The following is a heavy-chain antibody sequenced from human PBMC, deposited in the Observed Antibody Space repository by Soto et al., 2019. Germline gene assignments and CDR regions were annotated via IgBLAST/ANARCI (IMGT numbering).Heavy chain of an antibody. J-gene: IGHJ6*02. D-gene: IGHD4-4*01. CDR2: IGTRGRTI. CDR3: ARDPAIYSGKFDYGLDV. CDR1: GFTFSNYE. V-gene: IGHV3-48*03. Sequence: VQLVESGGGLVQAGGSLRLFCAASGFTFSNYEMNWVRQIPGKGLEGVSYIGTRGRTIYYADSVKGRFTISRDNAKNSLNRQMNSLRVEHTAVYYCARDPAIYSGKFDYGLDVWGRGTTVTVSS.